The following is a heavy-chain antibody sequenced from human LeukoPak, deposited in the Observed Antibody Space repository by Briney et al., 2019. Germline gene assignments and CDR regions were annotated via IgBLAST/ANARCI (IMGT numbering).Heavy chain of an antibody. J-gene: IGHJ3*02. Sequence: ASVKVSCKASGYTFTGYYMHWVRQAPGQGLEWMGWINPNSGGANYAQKFQGRVTMTRDTSISTAYMELSRLRSDDTAVYYCARDDLRFYDIVTGSDAFDMWGQGTMVTVSS. CDR2: INPNSGGA. CDR1: GYTFTGYY. CDR3: ARDDLRFYDIVTGSDAFDM. D-gene: IGHD3-9*01. V-gene: IGHV1-2*02.